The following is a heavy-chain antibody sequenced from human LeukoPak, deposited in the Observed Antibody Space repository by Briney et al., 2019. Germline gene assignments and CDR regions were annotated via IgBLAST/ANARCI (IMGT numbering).Heavy chain of an antibody. D-gene: IGHD3-22*01. V-gene: IGHV3-7*01. CDR1: GFTFSGYW. J-gene: IGHJ4*02. Sequence: GGSLRLSCAASGFTFSGYWMSWVRQAPGKGLEWVANIKQDGSEKYYVDSVKGRFTISRDNAKNSLYLQMNSLRAEDTAVYYCARDRATYYYDSLDYWGQGTLVTVSS. CDR3: ARDRATYYYDSLDY. CDR2: IKQDGSEK.